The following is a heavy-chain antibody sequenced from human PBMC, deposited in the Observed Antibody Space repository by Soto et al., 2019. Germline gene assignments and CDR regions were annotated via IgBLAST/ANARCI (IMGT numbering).Heavy chain of an antibody. Sequence: QVHLVQSGAEVKKPGSSVKVSCKASGGTFSSYAISWVRQAPGQGLEWMGRIIPIFDTTNYAQKFQGRVTITADESTSTAYMEPSSLRSEDTAVYYCVGYYYNTRGYYYDDWGQGTLVTVSS. J-gene: IGHJ4*02. CDR2: IIPIFDTT. V-gene: IGHV1-69*18. CDR1: GGTFSSYA. CDR3: VGYYYNTRGYYYDD. D-gene: IGHD3-22*01.